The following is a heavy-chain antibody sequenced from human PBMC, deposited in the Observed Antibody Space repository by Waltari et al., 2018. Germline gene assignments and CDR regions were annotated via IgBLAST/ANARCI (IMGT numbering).Heavy chain of an antibody. CDR1: GFTFSSYA. D-gene: IGHD6-13*01. Sequence: EVQLLESGGGLVQPGGSLRLSCAASGFTFSSYAMTWVRQAPEKGLEWVSVVGSGGANTYYAESVKGRFTISRDNSKNAVYLQMNSLRVEDTAVYYCAKNPISSWYPSDSWGQGTLVIVSS. V-gene: IGHV3-23*01. J-gene: IGHJ4*02. CDR3: AKNPISSWYPSDS. CDR2: VGSGGANT.